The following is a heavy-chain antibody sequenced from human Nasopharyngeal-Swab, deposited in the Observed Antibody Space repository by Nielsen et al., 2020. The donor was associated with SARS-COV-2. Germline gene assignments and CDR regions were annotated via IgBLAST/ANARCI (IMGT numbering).Heavy chain of an antibody. CDR2: ISYDRSNK. Sequence: LSLTCAASGFTFSSYGMHWVRQAPGKGLEWVAVISYDRSNKYYADSVKGRFTISRDNSKNTLYLQMNSLRAEDTAVYYCARDRGDGYNLYYFDYWGQGTLVTVSS. CDR3: ARDRGDGYNLYYFDY. CDR1: GFTFSSYG. J-gene: IGHJ4*02. V-gene: IGHV3-30*03. D-gene: IGHD5-24*01.